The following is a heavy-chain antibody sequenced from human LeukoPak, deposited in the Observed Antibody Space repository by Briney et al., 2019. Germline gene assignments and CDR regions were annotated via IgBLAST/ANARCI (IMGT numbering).Heavy chain of an antibody. Sequence: GASVKVSCKASGYTFTSYGISWVRQAPGQGLEWMGWISAYNGNTNYAQKLQGRVTMTTDTSTSTAYMELSSLRSEDTAVYYCASLDGYNPYGAFDIWGQGTMVTVSS. CDR3: ASLDGYNPYGAFDI. J-gene: IGHJ3*02. D-gene: IGHD5-24*01. V-gene: IGHV1-18*01. CDR1: GYTFTSYG. CDR2: ISAYNGNT.